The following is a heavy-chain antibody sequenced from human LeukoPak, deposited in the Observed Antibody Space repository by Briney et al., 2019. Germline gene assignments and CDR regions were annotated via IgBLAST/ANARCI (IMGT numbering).Heavy chain of an antibody. Sequence: PGGSLRLSCAASGFTFSSYGMSWVRQAPGKGLEWVSAISGSGGSTYYADSVKGRFTISRDNARNTLYLQLNILTAEDTAVYYCAKAGGGNTGMSVDYWGQGALVTVSS. CDR1: GFTFSSYG. CDR2: ISGSGGST. CDR3: AKAGGGNTGMSVDY. J-gene: IGHJ4*02. V-gene: IGHV3-23*01. D-gene: IGHD5-18*01.